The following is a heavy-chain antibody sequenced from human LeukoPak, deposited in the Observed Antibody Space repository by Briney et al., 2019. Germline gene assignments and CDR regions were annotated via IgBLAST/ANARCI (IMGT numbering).Heavy chain of an antibody. CDR1: GFSFGAYS. Sequence: GGSLRLSCAASGFSFGAYSMNWVRQAPGKGLEWVSSISSRSSNIYYADSMKGRFTASRDNAKNSLYLQMNSLRAEDTAVYYCARALYYDILTNYQTHTYYFDYWGQGTLLTVSS. CDR3: ARALYYDILTNYQTHTYYFDY. CDR2: ISSRSSNI. J-gene: IGHJ4*02. D-gene: IGHD3-9*01. V-gene: IGHV3-21*01.